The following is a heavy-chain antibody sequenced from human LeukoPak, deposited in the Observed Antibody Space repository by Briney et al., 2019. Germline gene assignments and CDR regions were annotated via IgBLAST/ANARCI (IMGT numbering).Heavy chain of an antibody. V-gene: IGHV3-74*01. Sequence: GGSLRLSCAASGFTYSNYWMHWVRQTPGKGLVWVSRITSHATSTSYTDSVKGRFTISRDRAKNTLYLQMNGLRADDTAVYYCATSLYSGGKLDYWGQGTLVTVSS. D-gene: IGHD1-26*01. J-gene: IGHJ4*02. CDR2: ITSHATST. CDR3: ATSLYSGGKLDY. CDR1: GFTYSNYW.